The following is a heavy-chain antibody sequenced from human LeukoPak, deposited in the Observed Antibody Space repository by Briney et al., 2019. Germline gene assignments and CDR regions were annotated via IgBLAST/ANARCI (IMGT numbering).Heavy chain of an antibody. CDR1: GYTFTSYG. CDR3: ARDAPYCSGGSCYSGAYYYYGMDV. J-gene: IGHJ6*02. CDR2: ISAYNGNT. D-gene: IGHD2-15*01. Sequence: ASVKVSFKASGYTFTSYGISWVRQAPGQGLEWMGWISAYNGNTNYAQKLQGRVTMTADTSTSTAYMELRSLRSDDTAVYYCARDAPYCSGGSCYSGAYYYYGMDVWGQGTTVTVSS. V-gene: IGHV1-18*01.